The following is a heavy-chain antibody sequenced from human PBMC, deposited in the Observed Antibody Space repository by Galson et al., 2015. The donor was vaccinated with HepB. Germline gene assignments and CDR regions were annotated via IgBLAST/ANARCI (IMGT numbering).Heavy chain of an antibody. J-gene: IGHJ4*02. Sequence: SLRLSCAASGFTFSSYGMHWVRQAPGKGLEWVAVIWYDGSNKYYADSVKGRFTISRDNSKNTLYLQMNSLRAEDTAVYYCARDHHRGYSYGPLDYWGQGTLVTVSS. CDR2: IWYDGSNK. D-gene: IGHD5-18*01. V-gene: IGHV3-33*01. CDR3: ARDHHRGYSYGPLDY. CDR1: GFTFSSYG.